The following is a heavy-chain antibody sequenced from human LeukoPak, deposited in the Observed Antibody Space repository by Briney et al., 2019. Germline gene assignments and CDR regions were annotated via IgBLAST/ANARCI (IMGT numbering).Heavy chain of an antibody. V-gene: IGHV3-33*06. J-gene: IGHJ4*02. CDR1: GFTFCSDG. CDR2: IWDDGSNK. D-gene: IGHD6-19*01. CDR3: AKELSSGWYYFDY. Sequence: GGSLRLSCAASGFTFCSDGMHWVRQAPGKGLEWVAVIWDDGSNKYYADSVKGRFTISRDNSKNTLYLQMNSLRPEDTAVYYCAKELSSGWYYFDYWGQGTLVTVSS.